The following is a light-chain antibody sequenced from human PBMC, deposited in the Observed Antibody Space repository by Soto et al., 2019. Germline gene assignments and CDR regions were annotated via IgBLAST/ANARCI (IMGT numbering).Light chain of an antibody. CDR3: HSYDSSLSGVV. CDR1: NSNIGAGYD. CDR2: ANT. J-gene: IGLJ3*02. Sequence: QSVLTQPPSVSGAPGQRVAISCTGSNSNIGAGYDVHWYQQLPGTAPKLLIFANTNRPSGVPDRFSGSKSGTSASLAITGLQADDEADYYCHSYDSSLSGVVFGGGTQLTVL. V-gene: IGLV1-40*01.